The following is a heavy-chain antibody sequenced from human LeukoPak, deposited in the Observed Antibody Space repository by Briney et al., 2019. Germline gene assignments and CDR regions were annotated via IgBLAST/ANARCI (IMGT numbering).Heavy chain of an antibody. CDR1: GGSISSYY. CDR2: IYYSGST. D-gene: IGHD3-10*01. CDR3: AGSYGSGSYQYYFDY. V-gene: IGHV4-59*01. J-gene: IGHJ4*02. Sequence: SETLSLTCTVSGGSISSYYWSWIRQPPGKGLEWIGYIYYSGSTNYNPSLKSRVTISVGTSKNQFSLKLSSVTAADTAVYYCAGSYGSGSYQYYFDYWGQGTLVTVSS.